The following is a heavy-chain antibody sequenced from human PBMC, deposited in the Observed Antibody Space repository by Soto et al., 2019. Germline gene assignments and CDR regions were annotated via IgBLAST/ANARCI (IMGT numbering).Heavy chain of an antibody. Sequence: QVQLVQSGAEVKKPGSSVKVSCTASGVTFSRYAISWVRQAPGQGLEWLGGIIRIFGTANYAQKFQGRVTITADESTSPAYIELSSMRSVDTAVYYCAREGTASRCSSWDFWGQGTLVTVSS. J-gene: IGHJ4*02. D-gene: IGHD6-13*01. CDR2: IIRIFGTA. V-gene: IGHV1-69*12. CDR1: GVTFSRYA. CDR3: AREGTASRCSSWDF.